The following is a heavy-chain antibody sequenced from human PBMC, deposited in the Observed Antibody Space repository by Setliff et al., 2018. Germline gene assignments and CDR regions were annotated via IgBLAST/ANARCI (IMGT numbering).Heavy chain of an antibody. J-gene: IGHJ6*02. Sequence: PSETLSLTCNVSGGSITSGSYYWSWIRQPPGKGLEWIGYIYHNGNTNFNPSLKSRVTMLVDTSKNQFSLKLSSVTAADTAVYYCARSMIQRNYYCGLDVWGQGTTVTVSS. CDR3: ARSMIQRNYYCGLDV. CDR1: GGSITSGSYY. CDR2: IYHNGNT. D-gene: IGHD3-16*01. V-gene: IGHV4-61*01.